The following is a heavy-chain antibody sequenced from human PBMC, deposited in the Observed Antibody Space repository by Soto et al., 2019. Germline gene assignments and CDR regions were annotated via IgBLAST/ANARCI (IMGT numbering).Heavy chain of an antibody. Sequence: PGGSLRLSCAGSGFTFDDYAMHWVRQAPGKGLEWVSGISWNSGSKDYADSVKGRFTISRDNAKNSLYLQMNSLRAEDTALYYCAKGGYDFWSGYYPVDYWGQGTLVTVSS. V-gene: IGHV3-9*01. CDR2: ISWNSGSK. D-gene: IGHD3-3*01. CDR1: GFTFDDYA. CDR3: AKGGYDFWSGYYPVDY. J-gene: IGHJ4*02.